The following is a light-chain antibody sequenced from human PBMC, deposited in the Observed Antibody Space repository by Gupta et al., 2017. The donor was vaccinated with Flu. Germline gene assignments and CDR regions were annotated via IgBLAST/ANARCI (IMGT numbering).Light chain of an antibody. CDR1: SSDVGGYNY. Sequence: QSALTQPASVSGSPGQSITISCTGTSSDVGGYNYVSWNQQHPGKAPKLMIYEVSKRPAGVSNRFSGSKSGNTASLTISGPQEEDEADYYCSSDTSSSTLVFGGGTKLTVL. V-gene: IGLV2-14*01. CDR3: SSDTSSSTLV. CDR2: EVS. J-gene: IGLJ2*01.